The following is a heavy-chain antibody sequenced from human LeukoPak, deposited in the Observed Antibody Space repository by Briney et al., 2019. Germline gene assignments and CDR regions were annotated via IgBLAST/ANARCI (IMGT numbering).Heavy chain of an antibody. CDR2: ISRGGVIT. CDR3: VSRAGSPWGPFDD. J-gene: IGHJ4*02. CDR1: RFTFSDHA. D-gene: IGHD7-27*01. Sequence: GGSLRLSCAASRFTFSDHAINWVRQAPGKGLEWVSSISRGGVITYYADSVKGRFTISRDNSNNTLYLHMNSLRAEDTAVYYCVSRAGSPWGPFDDWGQGTLVTVSS. V-gene: IGHV3-23*01.